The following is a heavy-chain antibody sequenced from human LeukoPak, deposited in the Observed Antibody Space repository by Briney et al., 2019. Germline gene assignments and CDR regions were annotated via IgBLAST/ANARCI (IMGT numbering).Heavy chain of an antibody. CDR3: ARRVGPQQAFDP. D-gene: IGHD6-13*01. V-gene: IGHV1-2*02. J-gene: IGHJ5*02. CDR2: INPNSGGT. CDR1: GYTFTDYY. Sequence: ASVKVSCKASGYTFTDYYIHWVRQAPGPGFEWMGWINPNSGGTNYAQKFQGRVSMTGDTSNSTVYMDLNRLTSDDTALSYCARRVGPQQAFDPWGQGTLVTVSS.